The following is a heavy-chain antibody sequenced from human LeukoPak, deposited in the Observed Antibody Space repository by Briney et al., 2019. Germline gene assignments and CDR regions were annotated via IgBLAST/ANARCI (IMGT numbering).Heavy chain of an antibody. J-gene: IGHJ4*02. CDR3: ARAHVGAAAGIMYYFDY. V-gene: IGHV4-30-2*01. CDR2: IYHTGNT. D-gene: IGHD6-13*01. Sequence: SETLSLTCAVSGGSISSGDYSWNWIRQPPGKGLEWIGYIYHTGNTFYNPSLKSRVTISVDRSKNHFSLRLTSVTAADTAVYYCARAHVGAAAGIMYYFDYWGQGTLVTVSS. CDR1: GGSISSGDYS.